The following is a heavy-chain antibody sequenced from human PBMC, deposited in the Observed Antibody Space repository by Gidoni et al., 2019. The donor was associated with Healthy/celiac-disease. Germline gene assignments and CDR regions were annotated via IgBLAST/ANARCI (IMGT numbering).Heavy chain of an antibody. CDR1: GRSISSYY. J-gene: IGHJ4*02. CDR3: AREGRGCRELLK. D-gene: IGHD3-10*01. CDR2: IYYSGST. V-gene: IGHV4-59*01. Sequence: QVQLQESGPGLVKPSETLSLTCTVSGRSISSYYWSWIRQPPGKGLEWIGYIYYSGSTNYNPSLKSRVTISVDTSKNQFSLKLSSVTAADTAVYYCAREGRGCRELLKWGQGTLVTVSS.